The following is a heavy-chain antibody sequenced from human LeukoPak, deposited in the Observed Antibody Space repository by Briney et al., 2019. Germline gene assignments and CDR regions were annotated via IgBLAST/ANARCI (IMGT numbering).Heavy chain of an antibody. CDR2: ISSSSSYI. D-gene: IGHD1-26*01. V-gene: IGHV3-21*04. CDR3: ARTVGSNYRWFDP. Sequence: GSLRLSCAASGFTFSSYSMNWVRQAPGKGLEWVSSISSSSSYIYYADSVKGRFTISRDNAKNSLYLQMNSLRSDDTAVYYCARTVGSNYRWFDPWGQGTLVTVSS. CDR1: GFTFSSYS. J-gene: IGHJ5*02.